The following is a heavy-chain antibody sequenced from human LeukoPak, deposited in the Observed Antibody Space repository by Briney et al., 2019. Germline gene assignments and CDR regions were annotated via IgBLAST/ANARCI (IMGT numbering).Heavy chain of an antibody. V-gene: IGHV3-21*01. CDR2: ISSSSSYI. Sequence: GGSLRLSCAASGFTFSSYSMNWVRQAPGKGLEWVSSISSSSSYIYYADSVKGRFTISRDNAKNSLYLQMNSLRAEDTAVYYCASSYCSGGSCYEYHFDYWGQGTLVTVSS. CDR1: GFTFSSYS. D-gene: IGHD2-15*01. J-gene: IGHJ4*02. CDR3: ASSYCSGGSCYEYHFDY.